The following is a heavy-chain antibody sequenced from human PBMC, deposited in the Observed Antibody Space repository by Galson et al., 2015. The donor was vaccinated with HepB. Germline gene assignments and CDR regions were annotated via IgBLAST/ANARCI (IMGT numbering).Heavy chain of an antibody. CDR1: GITFSRHW. CDR2: ISYDGSNK. V-gene: IGHV3-30*18. D-gene: IGHD3-3*01. Sequence: GITFSRHWMSWVRQAPGKGLEWVAVISYDGSNKYYVDSVKGRFTISRDNSKNTLYLQMNSLRTEDTAVYYCAKDGPQSDYDFWSGPEYWGQGTLVTVSS. CDR3: AKDGPQSDYDFWSGPEY. J-gene: IGHJ4*02.